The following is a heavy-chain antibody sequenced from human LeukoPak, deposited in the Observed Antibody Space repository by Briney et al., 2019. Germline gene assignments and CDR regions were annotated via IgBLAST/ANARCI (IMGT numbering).Heavy chain of an antibody. Sequence: SETLSLTCTVSGGSISSYYWSWIRQPAGKGLEWIGRIYTSGSTNYNPSLKSPVTMSVDTSKNQFSLKLSSVTAADTAVYYCARDSPKKRSITIFGVVTNNWFDPWGQGTLVTVSS. V-gene: IGHV4-4*07. CDR1: GGSISSYY. J-gene: IGHJ5*02. CDR3: ARDSPKKRSITIFGVVTNNWFDP. CDR2: IYTSGST. D-gene: IGHD3-3*01.